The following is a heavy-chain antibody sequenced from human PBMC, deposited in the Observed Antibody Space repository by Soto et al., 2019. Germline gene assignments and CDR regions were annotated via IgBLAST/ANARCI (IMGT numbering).Heavy chain of an antibody. CDR2: MNPNSGNT. CDR3: ARILAGVQVTNTWNGQEI. D-gene: IGHD1-1*01. J-gene: IGHJ3*02. V-gene: IGHV1-8*01. Sequence: VASVKVSCKASGYTFTSSDINWVRQATGQGLEWMGWMNPNSGNTGYAQKFQGRVTMTRDTSLSTAYMELSSLTSEDTAVYYCARILAGVQVTNTWNGQEIWGQGTMVTVSS. CDR1: GYTFTSSD.